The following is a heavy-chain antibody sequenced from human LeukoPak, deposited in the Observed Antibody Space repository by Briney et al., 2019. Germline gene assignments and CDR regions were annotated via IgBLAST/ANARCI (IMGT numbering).Heavy chain of an antibody. V-gene: IGHV4-61*02. J-gene: IGHJ4*02. CDR3: ARINVDYGDYAVAY. Sequence: PSETLSLTCIVSGGSITSGSYYWRWLRQPAGKGLEWIGRIYTSGSTNYNPSLKSRVTISVDTSKNHFSLKLSSVTAADTAVYYCARINVDYGDYAVAYWGQGTLVTVSS. CDR2: IYTSGST. D-gene: IGHD4-17*01. CDR1: GGSITSGSYY.